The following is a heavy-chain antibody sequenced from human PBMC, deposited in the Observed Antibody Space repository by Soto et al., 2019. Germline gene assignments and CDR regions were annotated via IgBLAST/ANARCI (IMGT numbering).Heavy chain of an antibody. CDR2: IYYSGST. CDR3: ARDFADCSGGSCYSGWFDP. CDR1: DGSISSGDYY. J-gene: IGHJ5*02. V-gene: IGHV4-30-4*01. Sequence: SETLSLTCTVSDGSISSGDYYWSWIRQPPGKGLEWIGYIYYSGSTYYNPSLKSRVTISVDTSKNQFSLKLSSVTAADTAVYYCARDFADCSGGSCYSGWFDPWGQGTLVTVSS. D-gene: IGHD2-15*01.